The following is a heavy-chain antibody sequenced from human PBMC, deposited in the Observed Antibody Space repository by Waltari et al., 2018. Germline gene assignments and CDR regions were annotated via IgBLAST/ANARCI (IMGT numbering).Heavy chain of an antibody. J-gene: IGHJ3*02. Sequence: QVQLQESGPGLVKPSETLSLTCTVSGGSISSYYWSWIRQPPGKGLEWIGYIYYSGSTNYSPSLKSRVTISVNTSKNQFSLKLSSVTAADTAVYYCARGGSRSFAFDIWGQGTMVTVSS. CDR2: IYYSGST. CDR3: ARGGSRSFAFDI. D-gene: IGHD6-6*01. V-gene: IGHV4-59*08. CDR1: GGSISSYY.